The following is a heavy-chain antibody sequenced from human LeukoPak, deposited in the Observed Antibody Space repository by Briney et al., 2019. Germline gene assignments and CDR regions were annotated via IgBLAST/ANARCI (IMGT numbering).Heavy chain of an antibody. CDR3: AKVGATSSRAFDY. Sequence: GGSLRLSCAASGFTFSSYGMHWVRQAPGKGLEWVAFIRYDGSNKYYADSVKGRFTISRDNSKNTLYLQMNSLRAEDTAVYYCAKVGATSSRAFDYWGQGTLVTVSS. J-gene: IGHJ4*02. V-gene: IGHV3-30*02. D-gene: IGHD1-26*01. CDR1: GFTFSSYG. CDR2: IRYDGSNK.